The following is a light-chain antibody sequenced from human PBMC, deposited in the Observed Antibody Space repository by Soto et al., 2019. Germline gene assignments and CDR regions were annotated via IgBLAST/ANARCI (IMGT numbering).Light chain of an antibody. Sequence: QSVLTQPASVSGSPGQSITISCTGTSSDVGGYNYVSWYQQHPGKAPKLMIYEVSNRPAGVSNRFSGSKSGNTASLTISGLQAEDEADYYCSSYTGISTVVFGGGTQLTVL. CDR2: EVS. CDR3: SSYTGISTVV. CDR1: SSDVGGYNY. J-gene: IGLJ2*01. V-gene: IGLV2-14*01.